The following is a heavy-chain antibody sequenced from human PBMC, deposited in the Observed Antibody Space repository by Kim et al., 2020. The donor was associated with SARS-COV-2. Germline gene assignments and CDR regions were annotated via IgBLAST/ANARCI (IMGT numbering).Heavy chain of an antibody. CDR2: T. D-gene: IGHD1-1*01. J-gene: IGHJ3*01. Sequence: TYYATYEKGRFTISRDNSKNTLELQMNSLRAEDTAVYSCARDVRGTRAFDVWGQGTLVAVSS. CDR3: ARDVRGTRAFDV. V-gene: IGHV3-23*01.